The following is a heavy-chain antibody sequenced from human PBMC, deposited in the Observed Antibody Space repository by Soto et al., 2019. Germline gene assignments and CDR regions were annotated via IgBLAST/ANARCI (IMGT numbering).Heavy chain of an antibody. D-gene: IGHD2-2*02. V-gene: IGHV4-31*03. CDR3: GSFSDRITPATIVD. CDR1: GASISSVGYY. Sequence: QVQLQESGPGLVQPSQTLSLTCSVSGASISSVGYYWTWIRQHPGEGLEWIGYIYHSGGTYYNPSRKSRLTISVDTSENQFSLRLSSVTAADTAVYYCGSFSDRITPATIVDWGQGTLVTVSS. J-gene: IGHJ4*02. CDR2: IYHSGGT.